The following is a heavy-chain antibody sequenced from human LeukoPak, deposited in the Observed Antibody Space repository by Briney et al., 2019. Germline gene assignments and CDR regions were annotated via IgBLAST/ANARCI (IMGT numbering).Heavy chain of an antibody. J-gene: IGHJ6*02. CDR1: GFTYSSYA. CDR2: IGGSDGNT. CDR3: AKGGTADYYYGMDV. V-gene: IGHV3-23*01. Sequence: GGSLRLSCAASGFTYSSYAMSWVRQAPGKGLEWVSAIGGSDGNTYYADSVKGRFTISRDNSKNTLYLQMNSLRADDTAVYYCAKGGTADYYYGMDVWGQGTTVTVS. D-gene: IGHD2-15*01.